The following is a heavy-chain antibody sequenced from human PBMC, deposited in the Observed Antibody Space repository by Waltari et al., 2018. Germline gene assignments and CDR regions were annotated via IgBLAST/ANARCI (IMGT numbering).Heavy chain of an antibody. CDR2: FHSRGNT. V-gene: IGHV4-61*02. CDR3: AKSASCDVDPSCDVVAN. Sequence: QVQLQESGPGLVEPSQTLSLTCSVSDDSIRAGNYYWGCIRRHAGKGLEWIGRFHSRGNTEYSPSLNSRVTISRDTSNNRFSLKLTSVTATDTAVYYCAKSASCDVDPSCDVVANWGQGTLVTVSA. CDR1: DDSIRAGNYY. J-gene: IGHJ4*02. D-gene: IGHD2-2*01.